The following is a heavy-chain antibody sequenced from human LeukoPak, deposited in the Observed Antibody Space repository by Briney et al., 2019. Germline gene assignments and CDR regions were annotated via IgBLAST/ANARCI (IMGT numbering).Heavy chain of an antibody. D-gene: IGHD3-10*01. CDR3: ARSDRYYYGSDY. J-gene: IGHJ4*02. V-gene: IGHV4-59*08. CDR1: GGSISTYY. Sequence: SETLSLTCSVSGGSISTYYWSWIRQPPGKGLEWIGYIYYSGTTNYNPSLKSRVTISVDTSKNQFSLELSSVTAADTAIYYCARSDRYYYGSDYWGQGTLVTVS. CDR2: IYYSGTT.